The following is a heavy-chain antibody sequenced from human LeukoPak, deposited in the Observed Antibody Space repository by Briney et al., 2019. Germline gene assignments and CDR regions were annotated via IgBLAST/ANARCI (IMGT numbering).Heavy chain of an antibody. J-gene: IGHJ4*02. V-gene: IGHV4-59*12. CDR3: ARAPRSGSYYSY. D-gene: IGHD1-26*01. Sequence: SETLSLTCTVSGGSISSYYWSWIRQPPGKGLEWIGYIYYSGSTNYNPSLKSRVTISVDTSKNQFSLKLSSVTAADTAVYYCARAPRSGSYYSYWGQGTLVTVSS. CDR1: GGSISSYY. CDR2: IYYSGST.